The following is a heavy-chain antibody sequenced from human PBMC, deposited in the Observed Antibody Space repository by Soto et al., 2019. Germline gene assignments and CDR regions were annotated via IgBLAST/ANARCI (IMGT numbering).Heavy chain of an antibody. CDR3: ARDSQYSTSWQRFDS. CDR1: GYTFTNYA. J-gene: IGHJ4*02. Sequence: QVQLVQSGGELKKPGASVKVSCKDSGYTFTNYAISWVRQAPGRGLEWMGWVNTYNGNPNYAQIFQGRVTMTTDTSTGTAYMELRSLKSDDSAIYYCARDSQYSTSWQRFDSWGQGTLVTVSS. V-gene: IGHV1-18*01. D-gene: IGHD6-13*01. CDR2: VNTYNGNP.